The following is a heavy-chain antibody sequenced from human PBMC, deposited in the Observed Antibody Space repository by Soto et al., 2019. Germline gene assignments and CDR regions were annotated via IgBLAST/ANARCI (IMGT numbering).Heavy chain of an antibody. J-gene: IGHJ5*02. CDR1: GGSFSGYY. Sequence: QVQLQQWGAGLLKPSETLSLTCAVYGGSFSGYYWSWIRQPPGKGLEWIGEINHSGSTNYNPSLKSRVPLSVDTSKNQFALKLSSVTAADTAVYYCARGRQFDPWGQGTLVTVSS. CDR3: ARGRQFDP. V-gene: IGHV4-34*01. D-gene: IGHD6-6*01. CDR2: INHSGST.